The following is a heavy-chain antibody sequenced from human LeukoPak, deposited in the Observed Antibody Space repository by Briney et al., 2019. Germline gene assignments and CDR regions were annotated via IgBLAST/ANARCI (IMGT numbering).Heavy chain of an antibody. V-gene: IGHV4-38-2*02. CDR2: MYHTGST. CDR1: GYSMSSGYY. CDR3: ARGRRDGYSYYYMDV. J-gene: IGHJ6*03. D-gene: IGHD5-24*01. Sequence: SETLSLTCTVSGYSMSSGYYWGWIRQPPERGLEWIGSMYHTGSTYYNPSLKSRVTISVDTSKNQFYLKLSSVTAADTAVYYCARGRRDGYSYYYMDVWGQGTTVTISS.